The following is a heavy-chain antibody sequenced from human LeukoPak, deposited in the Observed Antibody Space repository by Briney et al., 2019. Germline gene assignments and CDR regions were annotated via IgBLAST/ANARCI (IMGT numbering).Heavy chain of an antibody. Sequence: SETLSLTCAVYGGSFSGYYWSWIRQPPGKGPEWIGEIYHSGSTNYNPSLKSRVTISVDTSKNQFSLKLSSVTAADTAVYYCAGVRGSGRLNCFDPWGQGTPVTVSS. V-gene: IGHV4-34*01. CDR1: GGSFSGYY. D-gene: IGHD2-15*01. CDR2: IYHSGST. CDR3: AGVRGSGRLNCFDP. J-gene: IGHJ5*02.